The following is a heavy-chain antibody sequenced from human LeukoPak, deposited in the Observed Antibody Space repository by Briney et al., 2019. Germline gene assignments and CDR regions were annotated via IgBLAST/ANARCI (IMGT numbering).Heavy chain of an antibody. CDR2: IYSGGST. V-gene: IGHV3-53*01. CDR1: GFTVSSNY. D-gene: IGHD3-9*01. J-gene: IGHJ4*02. Sequence: GGSLRLSCAASGFTVSSNYMSWVRQAPGKGLEWVSVIYSGGSTYYADSVKGRFTISRDNSKNTLYLQMNSLRAEDTAVYHCARDGAVLTGYYDYWGQGTLVTVSS. CDR3: ARDGAVLTGYYDY.